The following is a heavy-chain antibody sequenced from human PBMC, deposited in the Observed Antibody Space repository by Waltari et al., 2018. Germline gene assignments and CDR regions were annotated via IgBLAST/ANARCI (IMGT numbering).Heavy chain of an antibody. CDR1: GFTVSSNY. CDR2: IYSGGST. D-gene: IGHD6-13*01. Sequence: EVQLVESGGGLVQPGGSLRLSCAASGFTVSSNYMSWVRQAPGKGLEWVSVIYSGGSTYYADSVKGRFTISRDNSKNTLYLQMNSLRAEDTAVYYCARAPGAAAESYDYYGMDVWGQGTTVTVSS. J-gene: IGHJ6*02. CDR3: ARAPGAAAESYDYYGMDV. V-gene: IGHV3-66*02.